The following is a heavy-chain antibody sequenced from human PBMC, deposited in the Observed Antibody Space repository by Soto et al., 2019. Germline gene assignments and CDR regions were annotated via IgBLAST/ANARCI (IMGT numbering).Heavy chain of an antibody. CDR3: ARAMVSDITMVRGVRTYYYFDY. V-gene: IGHV3-66*01. J-gene: IGHJ4*02. D-gene: IGHD3-10*01. CDR2: IYSGGRT. CDR1: GFTVSSNY. Sequence: GGSLRLSCAASGFTVSSNYMSWVRQAPGKGLEWVSVIYSGGRTYYADSVKGRFTISRDNSKNTLYLQMNSLRAEDTAVFYCARAMVSDITMVRGVRTYYYFDYWGQGTLVTVSS.